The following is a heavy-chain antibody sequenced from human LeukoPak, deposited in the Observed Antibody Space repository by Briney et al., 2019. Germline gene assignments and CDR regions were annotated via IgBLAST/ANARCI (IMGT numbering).Heavy chain of an antibody. V-gene: IGHV4-39*01. CDR1: GVSISSSSYY. D-gene: IGHD3-3*01. CDR3: QSRYLEWLLDY. Sequence: TSETLSLTCTVSGVSISSSSYYWGWIRQPPGKGLEWIGSIYYSGNIYYNPSLKSRVTIFVDMSKNQFSLKLSSVTAADTAVYYCQSRYLEWLLDYWGQGTLVTVSS. J-gene: IGHJ4*02. CDR2: IYYSGNI.